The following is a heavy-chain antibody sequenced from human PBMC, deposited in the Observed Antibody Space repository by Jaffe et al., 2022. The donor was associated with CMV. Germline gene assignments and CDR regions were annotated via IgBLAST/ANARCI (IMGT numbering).Heavy chain of an antibody. CDR2: IRVNADGGTR. J-gene: IGHJ4*02. CDR1: GFTFSNAW. D-gene: IGHD3-10*01. V-gene: IGHV3-15*01. CDR3: TTVPHYYGLRKSYFDH. Sequence: DVQLVESGGGLVKPGESLRLSCVASGFTFSNAWMGWVRQAPGKGLEWVGHIRVNADGGTRDYAAPVKGRFTISRDDSKTTLFLQMNSLKTEDTAVYYCTTVPHYYGLRKSYFDHWGQGSLVTVSS.